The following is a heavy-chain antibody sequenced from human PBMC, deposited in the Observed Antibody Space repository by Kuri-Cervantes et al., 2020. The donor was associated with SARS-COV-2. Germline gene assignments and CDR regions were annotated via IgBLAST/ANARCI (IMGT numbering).Heavy chain of an antibody. CDR3: AKDPKLNDYGDYFDY. V-gene: IGHV3-23*01. J-gene: IGHJ4*02. D-gene: IGHD4-17*01. Sequence: GGSLRLSCAASGFTFSSYAMSWVRQAPGKGLEWVSAISGSGGSTYYADSAKGRFTISRDNSKNTLYLQMNSLRAEDTAVYYCAKDPKLNDYGDYFDYWGQGTLVTVSS. CDR2: ISGSGGST. CDR1: GFTFSSYA.